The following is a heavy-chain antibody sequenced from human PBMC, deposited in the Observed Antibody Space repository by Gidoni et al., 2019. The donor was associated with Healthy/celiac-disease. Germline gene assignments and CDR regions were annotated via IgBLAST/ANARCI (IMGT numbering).Heavy chain of an antibody. J-gene: IGHJ4*02. CDR1: GFTFSSYG. CDR2: IWYDGSNK. D-gene: IGHD3-10*01. Sequence: QGQRVASGGGVVQPGRSLRLSCPASGFTFSSYGRHCVRQAPGKGLEWVAVIWYDGSNKYYASSVKGRFTISRDNSTNTLYLQMSSLRAEDTAVYYCARDRVGDYWGQGTLVTVSS. CDR3: ARDRVGDY. V-gene: IGHV3-33*01.